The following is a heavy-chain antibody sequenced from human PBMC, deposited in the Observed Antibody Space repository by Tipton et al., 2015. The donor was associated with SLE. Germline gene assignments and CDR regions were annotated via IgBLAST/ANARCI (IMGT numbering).Heavy chain of an antibody. CDR1: GYTFTSYY. CDR3: AKVTVFGIAIFGYNWFDP. D-gene: IGHD3-3*01. CDR2: INPSGGST. J-gene: IGHJ5*02. Sequence: QLVQSGAEVKKPGASVTVSCKASGYTFTSYYMHWVRQAPGQGLEWMGIINPSGGSTSYAQKFQGRVTMTRDTSTSTAYMELRSLRSDDTAVYYCAKVTVFGIAIFGYNWFDPWGQGILVTVAS. V-gene: IGHV1-46*01.